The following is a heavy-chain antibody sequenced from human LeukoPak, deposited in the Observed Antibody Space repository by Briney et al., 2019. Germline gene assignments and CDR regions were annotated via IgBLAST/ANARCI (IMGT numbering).Heavy chain of an antibody. CDR2: IWYDGSNK. CDR1: GFTLSSYA. V-gene: IGHV3-33*08. D-gene: IGHD5-12*01. CDR3: ARGGSGYDFDF. J-gene: IGHJ4*02. Sequence: GGSLRLSCAASGFTLSSYAMSWVRQAPGKGLEWVAVIWYDGSNKYYVDSVKGRFTISRDNSKNTLYLQMNSLRAEDTAVYYCARGGSGYDFDFWGQGTLVTVSS.